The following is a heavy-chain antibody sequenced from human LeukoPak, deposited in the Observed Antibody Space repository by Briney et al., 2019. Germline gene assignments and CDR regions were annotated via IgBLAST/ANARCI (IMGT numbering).Heavy chain of an antibody. D-gene: IGHD3-16*01. Sequence: GGSLRLSCVASGFTFTDHPMNWVRQAPGKGLEWISYIGGDGIAFFADSVKGRFTASKDDARKSMYLQMNSLRVEDTAVYYCAKDRANWAIDDWGQGTQVTVSS. J-gene: IGHJ4*02. CDR2: IGGDGIA. CDR1: GFTFTDHP. CDR3: AKDRANWAIDD. V-gene: IGHV3-69-1*01.